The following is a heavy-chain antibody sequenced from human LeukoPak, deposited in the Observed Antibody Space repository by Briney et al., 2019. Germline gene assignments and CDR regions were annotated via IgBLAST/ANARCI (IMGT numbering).Heavy chain of an antibody. J-gene: IGHJ4*02. D-gene: IGHD2-2*01. CDR1: GGTFSSYA. V-gene: IGHV1-69*13. Sequence: SVKVSCKASGGTFSSYAISWVRQAPGQGLEWMGGIIPIFGIANYAQKFQGRVTITADESTSTAYMELSSLRSEDTAVYYCARATGCSSTSCHRDYFDYWGQGTLVTVSS. CDR3: ARATGCSSTSCHRDYFDY. CDR2: IIPIFGIA.